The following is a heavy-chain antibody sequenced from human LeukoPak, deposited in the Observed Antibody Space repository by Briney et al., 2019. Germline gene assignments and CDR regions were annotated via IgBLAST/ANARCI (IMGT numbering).Heavy chain of an antibody. Sequence: ASVKVSCKASGYTFTSYGISWVRQAPGQGLEWMGWISGYNGNTNYPQKFQGRVTMTTDTSTSTAYMELRSLRSDDTAVYYCARRIMYYDFWSGSYFDYWGQGTLVTVSS. D-gene: IGHD3-3*01. CDR1: GYTFTSYG. CDR2: ISGYNGNT. CDR3: ARRIMYYDFWSGSYFDY. J-gene: IGHJ4*02. V-gene: IGHV1-18*01.